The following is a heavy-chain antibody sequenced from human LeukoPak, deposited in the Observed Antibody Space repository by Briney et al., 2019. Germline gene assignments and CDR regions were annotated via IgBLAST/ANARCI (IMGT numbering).Heavy chain of an antibody. CDR2: INCDGSST. V-gene: IGHV3-74*01. CDR1: GFPFSSYW. D-gene: IGHD3-22*01. CDR3: ARDNSVYYDSSGFDY. J-gene: IGHJ4*02. Sequence: GGPLRLSCTASGFPFSSYWMHRVRQAPGKGPGWVSRINCDGSSTNYADSEKGRFTNSRDNAKNSLYLQLNSLRAEDTAVYYCARDNSVYYDSSGFDYWGQGTLVTVSS.